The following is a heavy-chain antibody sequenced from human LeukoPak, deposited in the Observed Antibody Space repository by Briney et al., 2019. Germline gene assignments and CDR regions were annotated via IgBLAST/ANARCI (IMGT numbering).Heavy chain of an antibody. D-gene: IGHD3-22*01. CDR3: ARDLYYDSSGYYDY. CDR2: ISSSGSTI. CDR1: GFTFSDYY. J-gene: IGHJ4*02. V-gene: IGHV3-11*04. Sequence: GGSLRLSCAASGFTFSDYYMSWIRQAPGKGLAWVSYISSSGSTIYYADSLKGRVTISRDNAKNSLYLQMNSLRAEDTAVYYCARDLYYDSSGYYDYWGQGTLVTVSS.